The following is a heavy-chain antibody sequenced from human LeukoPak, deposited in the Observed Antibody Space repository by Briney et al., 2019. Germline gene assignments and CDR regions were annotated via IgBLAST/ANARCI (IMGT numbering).Heavy chain of an antibody. V-gene: IGHV3-30*18. CDR3: AKGGGWYRFTSTGYYYMDV. D-gene: IGHD6-19*01. CDR1: GFTFSSYG. J-gene: IGHJ6*03. Sequence: GGSLRLSCAASGFTFSSYGMHWVRQAPGKGLEWVAVISYDGSNKYYADSVKGRFTISRDNSKNTLYLQMNSLRAEDTAVYYCAKGGGWYRFTSTGYYYMDVWGKGTTVTVSS. CDR2: ISYDGSNK.